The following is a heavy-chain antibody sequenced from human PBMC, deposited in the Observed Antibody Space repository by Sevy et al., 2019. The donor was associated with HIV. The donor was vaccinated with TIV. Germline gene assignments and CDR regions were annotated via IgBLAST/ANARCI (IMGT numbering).Heavy chain of an antibody. Sequence: SETLSLTCTVSGGSISSSSYYWGWIRQPPGKGLEWIGSICYSGSTYYNPSLKSRVTISLDTSKNRFSLKLSSVTAADTAVYYCGRHPEDSSSWYWAEGNAFDIWGQGTMVTVSS. V-gene: IGHV4-39*01. CDR1: GGSISSSSYY. D-gene: IGHD6-13*01. CDR3: GRHPEDSSSWYWAEGNAFDI. J-gene: IGHJ3*02. CDR2: ICYSGST.